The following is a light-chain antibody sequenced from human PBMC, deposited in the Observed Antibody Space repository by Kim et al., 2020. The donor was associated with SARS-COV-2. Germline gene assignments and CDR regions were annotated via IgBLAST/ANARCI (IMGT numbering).Light chain of an antibody. CDR1: QSVSSSY. Sequence: EIVLTQSPDTLSLSPGERATLSCRASQSVSSSYLAWYRQRPGQPPRLLIYGASSRATGIPDRFSGSGSGTDFTLTISRLEPEDFAVYYCQRYGRPPLTFGGGTKVDIK. CDR3: QRYGRPPLT. V-gene: IGKV3-20*01. CDR2: GAS. J-gene: IGKJ4*01.